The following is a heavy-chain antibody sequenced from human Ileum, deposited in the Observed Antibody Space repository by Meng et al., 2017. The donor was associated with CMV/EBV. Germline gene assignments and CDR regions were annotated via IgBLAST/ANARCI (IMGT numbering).Heavy chain of an antibody. V-gene: IGHV3-48*03. CDR3: AKDRWEANIVAGPMDV. CDR2: IGAHGGTTI. J-gene: IGHJ6*02. Sequence: GGSLRLSCAASGFIFSNFAMNWVRQAPGKGLEWLSYIGAHGGTTIYLADSVKGRFTISRDNAKNSLYLQMNSLRADDTAIYYCAKDRWEANIVAGPMDVWGQGTTVTVSS. D-gene: IGHD6-19*01. CDR1: GFIFSNFA.